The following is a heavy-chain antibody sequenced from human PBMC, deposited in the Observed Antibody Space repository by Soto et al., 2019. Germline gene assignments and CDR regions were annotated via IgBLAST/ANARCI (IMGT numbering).Heavy chain of an antibody. CDR2: ISGSGGST. J-gene: IGHJ4*02. CDR3: AKEYITMVRGVDGPFDY. Sequence: EVQLLESGGGLVQPGGSLRLSCAASGFTFSSYAMSWVRQAPGKGLEWVSAISGSGGSTYYADSVKGRFTISRDNSKNTLYLQMNSLRAEDTAVYYCAKEYITMVRGVDGPFDYWGQGTLVTVSS. D-gene: IGHD3-10*01. CDR1: GFTFSSYA. V-gene: IGHV3-23*01.